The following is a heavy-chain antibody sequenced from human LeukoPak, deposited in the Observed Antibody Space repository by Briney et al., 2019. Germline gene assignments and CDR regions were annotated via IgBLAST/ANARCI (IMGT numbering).Heavy chain of an antibody. J-gene: IGHJ4*02. CDR3: ARAYWFGELLYGSLGFDY. Sequence: GGSLRLSCAASGFTVSSNYMSWVRQAPGKGLEWVSVIYSGGSTYYADSVKGRFTISRDNSKNTLYLQMNSLRAEDTAVYYCARAYWFGELLYGSLGFDYWGQGTLVTVSS. V-gene: IGHV3-66*01. CDR1: GFTVSSNY. CDR2: IYSGGST. D-gene: IGHD3-10*01.